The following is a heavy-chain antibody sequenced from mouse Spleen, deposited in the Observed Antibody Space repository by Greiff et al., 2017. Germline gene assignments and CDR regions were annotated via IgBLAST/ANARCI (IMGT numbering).Heavy chain of an antibody. J-gene: IGHJ2*01. Sequence: EVQGVESGGGLVKPGGSLKLSCAASGFTFSSYAMSWVRQTPEKRLEWVATISSGGSYTYYPDSVKGRFTISRDNAKNTLYLQMSSLRSEDTAMYYCARAPYYYGSSFDYWGQGTTLTVSS. V-gene: IGHV5-9-3*01. CDR2: ISSGGSYT. CDR3: ARAPYYYGSSFDY. D-gene: IGHD1-1*01. CDR1: GFTFSSYA.